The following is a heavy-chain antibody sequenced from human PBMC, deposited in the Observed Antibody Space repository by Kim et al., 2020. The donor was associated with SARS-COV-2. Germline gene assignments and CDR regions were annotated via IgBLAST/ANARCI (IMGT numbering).Heavy chain of an antibody. CDR3: ARHILTNNWFDP. D-gene: IGHD3-9*01. CDR2: IYSTGST. CDR1: GDSITSGRYY. V-gene: IGHV4-39*01. J-gene: IGHJ5*02. Sequence: SETLSLTCTVSGDSITSGRYYWGWIRQPPGKGLECIGSIYSTGSTYYNPSLKTRVTIFVDTSKNQFSLKLSSVAAPDTAVYYCARHILTNNWFDPWGQG.